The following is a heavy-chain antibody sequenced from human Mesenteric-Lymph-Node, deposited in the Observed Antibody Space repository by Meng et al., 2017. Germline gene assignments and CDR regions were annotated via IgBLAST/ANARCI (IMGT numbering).Heavy chain of an antibody. D-gene: IGHD2-21*02. V-gene: IGHV3-48*03. CDR3: ARSLSDCGGDCYPNDAFDI. CDR1: GFTFSSYA. Sequence: GESLKISCAASGFTFSSYAMNWVRQAPGKGLEWVSYISSSGSTIYYADSVKGRFTISRDNAKNSLYLQMNSLRAEDTAVYYCARSLSDCGGDCYPNDAFDIWGQGTMVTVSS. J-gene: IGHJ3*02. CDR2: ISSSGSTI.